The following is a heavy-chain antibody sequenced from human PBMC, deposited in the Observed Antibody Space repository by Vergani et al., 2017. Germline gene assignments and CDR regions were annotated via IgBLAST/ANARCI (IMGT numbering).Heavy chain of an antibody. CDR3: ARDSEWAVAGTFDY. CDR2: IWYDGSNK. CDR1: GFTFSSYG. V-gene: IGHV3-33*01. Sequence: QVQLVESGGGVVQPGRSLRLSCAASGFTFSSYGMHWVRQAPGKGRGWVAVIWYDGSNKYYADSVKGRFTISRDNSKNTLYLQMNSLRAEDTAVYYCARDSEWAVAGTFDYWGQGTLVTVSS. D-gene: IGHD6-19*01. J-gene: IGHJ4*02.